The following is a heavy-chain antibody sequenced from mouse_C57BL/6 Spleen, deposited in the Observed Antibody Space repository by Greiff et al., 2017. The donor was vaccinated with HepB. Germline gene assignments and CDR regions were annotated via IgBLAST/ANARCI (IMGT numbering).Heavy chain of an antibody. D-gene: IGHD1-1*01. V-gene: IGHV1-80*01. Sequence: QVQLQQSGAELVKPGASVKISCKASGYAFSSYWMNWVKQRPGKGLEWIGQIYPGDGDTNYNGKFKGKATLTADKSSSTAYMQLSSLTSEDSAVYFCARSGLRPTVVRYFDVWGTGTTVTVSS. CDR1: GYAFSSYW. CDR3: ARSGLRPTVVRYFDV. J-gene: IGHJ1*03. CDR2: IYPGDGDT.